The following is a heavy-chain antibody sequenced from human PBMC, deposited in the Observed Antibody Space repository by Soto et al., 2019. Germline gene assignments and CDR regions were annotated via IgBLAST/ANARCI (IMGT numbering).Heavy chain of an antibody. CDR3: AAGAENWNRYYYYGMDV. Sequence: GASVKVSCKASGFTFTSCAVRWVRQARGQRLEWIGWIVVGSGNTNYAQKFQERVTITRDMSTSTAYMELSSLRSEDTAVYYCAAGAENWNRYYYYGMDVWGQGTTVTVSS. D-gene: IGHD1-1*01. CDR2: IVVGSGNT. V-gene: IGHV1-58*01. J-gene: IGHJ6*02. CDR1: GFTFTSCA.